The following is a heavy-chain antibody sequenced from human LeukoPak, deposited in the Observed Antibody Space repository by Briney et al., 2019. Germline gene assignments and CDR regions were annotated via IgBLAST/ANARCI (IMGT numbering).Heavy chain of an antibody. D-gene: IGHD1-1*01. CDR2: ISYDGSNK. CDR1: GFTFSSYG. V-gene: IGHV3-30*18. J-gene: IGHJ3*02. CDR3: AKDGVPTGAFDI. Sequence: GSLRLFFAASGFTFSSYGMHWVRQAPGKGLEWVAVISYDGSNKYYADSVKGRFTISRDNSKNTLYLQMNSLRAEDTAVYYCAKDGVPTGAFDIWGQGTMVTVSS.